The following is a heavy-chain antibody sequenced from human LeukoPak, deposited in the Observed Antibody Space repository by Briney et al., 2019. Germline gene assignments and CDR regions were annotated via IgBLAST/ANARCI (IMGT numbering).Heavy chain of an antibody. Sequence: SETLSLTCTVSGGSISSSSYYWGWIRQPPGKGLEWIGSIYYSGSTYYNPSLKSRVTISVDTSKNQFSLKLSSVTAADTAVYYCASLGRSGYDSGGYYFDYWGQGTLVTVSS. V-gene: IGHV4-39*07. CDR1: GGSISSSSYY. J-gene: IGHJ4*02. CDR2: IYYSGST. CDR3: ASLGRSGYDSGGYYFDY. D-gene: IGHD5-12*01.